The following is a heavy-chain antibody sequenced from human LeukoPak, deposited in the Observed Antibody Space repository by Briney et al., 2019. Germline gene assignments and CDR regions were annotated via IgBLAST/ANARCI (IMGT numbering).Heavy chain of an antibody. Sequence: GGSLRLSCAASGFSFRNHAMHWVRQAPGKGLEWVAVISYDGSNKYYADSVKGRFTISRENSKSTLYLQMNSLRAEDTAVYYCAREEYNRMFFDYWGQGTLVTVSS. CDR1: GFSFRNHA. D-gene: IGHD1-14*01. V-gene: IGHV3-30-3*01. CDR2: ISYDGSNK. J-gene: IGHJ4*02. CDR3: AREEYNRMFFDY.